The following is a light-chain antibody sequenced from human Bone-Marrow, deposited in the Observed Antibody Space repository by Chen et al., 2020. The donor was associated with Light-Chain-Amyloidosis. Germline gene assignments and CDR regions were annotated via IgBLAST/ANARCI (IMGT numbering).Light chain of an antibody. Sequence: SYALTQPPSGSVSPGQTARITCSGDDLPTKYAYGYQQKPGQAPVLVINRDTERPSGSSERFSGSSSGTTATLTISGVQAEDEADYHCQSADSSGTYEVIFGGGTKLTVL. J-gene: IGLJ2*01. CDR1: DLPTKY. CDR2: RDT. V-gene: IGLV3-25*03. CDR3: QSADSSGTYEVI.